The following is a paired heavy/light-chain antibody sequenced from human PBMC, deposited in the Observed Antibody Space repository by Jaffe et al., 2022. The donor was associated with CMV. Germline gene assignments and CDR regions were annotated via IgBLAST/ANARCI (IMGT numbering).Heavy chain of an antibody. V-gene: IGHV4-39*01. J-gene: IGHJ4*02. CDR1: GGSISSSSYY. CDR2: IYYSGST. CDR3: ASSWWGGTAQRSYYLFDY. Sequence: QLQLQESGPGLVKPSETLSLTCTVSGGSISSSSYYWGWIRQPPGKGLEWIGSIYYSGSTYYNPSLKSRVTISVDTSKNQFSLKLSSVTAADTAVYYCASSWWGGTAQRSYYLFDYWGQGTLVTVSS. D-gene: IGHD3-10*01.
Light chain of an antibody. CDR2: YDS. CDR1: NIGSKS. V-gene: IGLV3-21*04. J-gene: IGLJ2*01. Sequence: SYVLTQPPSVSVAPGKTARITCGGNNIGSKSVHWYQQKPGQAPVLVIYYDSDRPSGIPERFSGSNSGNTATLTISRVEAGDEADYYCQVWDSSSDHAYVVFGGGTKLTVL. CDR3: QVWDSSSDHAYVV.